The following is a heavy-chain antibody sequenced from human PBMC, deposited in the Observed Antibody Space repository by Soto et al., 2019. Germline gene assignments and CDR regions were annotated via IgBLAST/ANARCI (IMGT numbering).Heavy chain of an antibody. Sequence: SVKVSCKASGGTFSSYAISWVRQAPGQGLEWMGGIIPIFVTANYAQKFQGRVTITADESTITAYMELSSLRSEDTAVYYCARGAPFDFWSGYYTGIGADYYYGMDVWGQGTTVPVSS. CDR2: IIPIFVTA. CDR1: GGTFSSYA. J-gene: IGHJ6*02. D-gene: IGHD3-3*01. V-gene: IGHV1-69*13. CDR3: ARGAPFDFWSGYYTGIGADYYYGMDV.